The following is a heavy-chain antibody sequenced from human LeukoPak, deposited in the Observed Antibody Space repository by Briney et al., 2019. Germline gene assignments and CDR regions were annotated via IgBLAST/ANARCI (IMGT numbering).Heavy chain of an antibody. CDR1: GYSFTSYW. Sequence: GESLKISCKGSGYSFTSYWIGWVRQMPGKGLEWMGIIYPGDSDTRYSPSFQGQVTISADKSISTAYLQWSSLKASDTAMYYCARRLRESGSGSLYYYYGMDVWGQGTTVTVSS. J-gene: IGHJ6*02. CDR3: ARRLRESGSGSLYYYYGMDV. CDR2: IYPGDSDT. V-gene: IGHV5-51*01. D-gene: IGHD3-10*01.